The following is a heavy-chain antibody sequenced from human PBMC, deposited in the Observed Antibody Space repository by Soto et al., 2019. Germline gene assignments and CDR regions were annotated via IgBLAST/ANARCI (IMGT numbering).Heavy chain of an antibody. CDR1: GFTFSSYD. CDR3: AKGAAVDYYYYMDV. Sequence: HPGGSLRLSCAASGFTFSSYDMHWVRQATGKGLEWVSAIGTAGDTYYPGSVKGRFTISRENAKNSLYLQMNSLRAGDTAVYYCAKGAAVDYYYYMDVWRKGTTVTVSS. D-gene: IGHD6-13*01. J-gene: IGHJ6*03. CDR2: IGTAGDT. V-gene: IGHV3-13*01.